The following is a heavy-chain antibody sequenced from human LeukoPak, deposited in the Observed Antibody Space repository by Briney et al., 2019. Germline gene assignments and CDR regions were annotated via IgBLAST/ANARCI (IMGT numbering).Heavy chain of an antibody. CDR2: INHSGST. Sequence: LRLSCAASGLTFSNYGMSWVRQAPGKGLEWIGEINHSGSTNYNPSLKSRVTISVDTSKNQFSLKLSSVTAADTAVYYCARVEGAIDYWGQGTLVTVSS. J-gene: IGHJ4*02. D-gene: IGHD1-26*01. CDR1: GLTFSNYG. CDR3: ARVEGAIDY. V-gene: IGHV4-34*09.